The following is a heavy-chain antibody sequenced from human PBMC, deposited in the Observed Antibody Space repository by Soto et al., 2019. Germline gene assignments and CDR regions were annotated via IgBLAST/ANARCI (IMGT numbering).Heavy chain of an antibody. CDR2: IYYSGST. V-gene: IGHV4-39*01. D-gene: IGHD6-13*01. CDR1: GGSISSSSYY. J-gene: IGHJ6*03. CDR3: ARLAAAGMDYHYYYMDV. Sequence: SETLSLTCTVSGGSISSSSYYWGWIRQPPGKGLEWIGSIYYSGSTYYNPSLKSRVTISVDTSKNQFSLKLSSVTAADTAVYYCARLAAAGMDYHYYYMDVWGKGTTVTVSS.